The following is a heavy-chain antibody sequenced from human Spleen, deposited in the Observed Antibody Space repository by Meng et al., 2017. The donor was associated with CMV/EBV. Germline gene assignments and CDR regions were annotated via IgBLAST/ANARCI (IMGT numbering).Heavy chain of an antibody. J-gene: IGHJ6*02. Sequence: SETLSLTCSVSGGSISYYYWSWIRQPPGKGLEWIGYIHYTGSTNFNPSLKDRVAISVDTSQDQFSLKLSSVTAADTAVYYCARGRTGYCSSTSCHTHYGMDVWGQGTTVTVSS. CDR1: GGSISYYY. CDR3: ARGRTGYCSSTSCHTHYGMDV. CDR2: IHYTGST. D-gene: IGHD2-2*02. V-gene: IGHV4-59*01.